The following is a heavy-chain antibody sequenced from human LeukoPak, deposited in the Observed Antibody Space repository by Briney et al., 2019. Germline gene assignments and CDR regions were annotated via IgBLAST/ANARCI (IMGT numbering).Heavy chain of an antibody. Sequence: ASVNVSCKASGYTFTSYAMHWVRQAPGQRLEWMGWINAGNGNTKYSQKFQGRVTITRDTSASTAYMELSSLRSEDTAVYYCARLGSHCSSTSCSSRVDYWGQGTLVTVSS. J-gene: IGHJ4*02. D-gene: IGHD2-2*01. CDR3: ARLGSHCSSTSCSSRVDY. V-gene: IGHV1-3*01. CDR2: INAGNGNT. CDR1: GYTFTSYA.